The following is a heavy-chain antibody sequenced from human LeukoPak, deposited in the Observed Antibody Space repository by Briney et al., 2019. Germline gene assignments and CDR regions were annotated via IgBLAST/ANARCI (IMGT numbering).Heavy chain of an antibody. CDR1: GFTFSTYS. V-gene: IGHV3-48*04. Sequence: GGSLRLSCAASGFTFSTYSMNWVRQAPGKGLEWVSYISSSSSTIYYADSVKGRFTISRDNAKNSLYLQMNSLRAEDTAVYYCARAGRKSRGVDIVRKKETDYYYMDVWGKGTTVTVSS. CDR3: ARAGRKSRGVDIVRKKETDYYYMDV. D-gene: IGHD2-15*01. J-gene: IGHJ6*03. CDR2: ISSSSSTI.